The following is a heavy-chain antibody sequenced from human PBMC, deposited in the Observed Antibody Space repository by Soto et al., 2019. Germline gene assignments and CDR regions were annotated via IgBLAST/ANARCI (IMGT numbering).Heavy chain of an antibody. J-gene: IGHJ6*03. CDR3: ARIARGSNIDYCHYMDV. CDR1: GYTFTSHG. V-gene: IGHV1-18*01. Sequence: QVQLVQSGAEVKKPGASVKVSCKASGYTFTSHGISWVRQAPGQGLEWMGWISAYNGDTNYAQKLQGRVTVTTDTSTSTAYMELRSLRSEYTAVYYCARIARGSNIDYCHYMDVWGKGTTVTVSS. CDR2: ISAYNGDT. D-gene: IGHD3-10*01.